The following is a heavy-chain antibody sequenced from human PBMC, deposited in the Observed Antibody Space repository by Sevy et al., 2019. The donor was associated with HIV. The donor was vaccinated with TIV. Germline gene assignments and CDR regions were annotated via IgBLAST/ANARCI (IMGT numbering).Heavy chain of an antibody. CDR1: GGSISSYY. CDR2: LYYSGIT. J-gene: IGHJ4*02. CDR3: ARGLAYYFNY. Sequence: SETLSLTCTVSGGSISSYYWSWIRQPPGKGLEWIGYLYYSGITNYNPSLKSRVTISGDTSKNQFSLKLSSVTAADTDVYYCARGLAYYFNYWGQGTLVTVSS. D-gene: IGHD5-12*01. V-gene: IGHV4-59*01.